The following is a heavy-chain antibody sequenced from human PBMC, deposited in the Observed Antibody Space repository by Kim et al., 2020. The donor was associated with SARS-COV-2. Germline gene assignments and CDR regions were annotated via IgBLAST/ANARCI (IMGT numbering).Heavy chain of an antibody. CDR3: ARRWRGFLGGWFAP. CDR2: INHVGST. V-gene: IGHV4-34*01. J-gene: IGHJ5*02. D-gene: IGHD3-3*01. Sequence: SETLSLTCAVYGGSFSGYYWTWIRQPPGKGLEWIGEINHVGSTTYNPSFKSRVTISLKTSKNNFSLKLSSVTAADTAGYYCARRWRGFLGGWFAPWGQGT. CDR1: GGSFSGYY.